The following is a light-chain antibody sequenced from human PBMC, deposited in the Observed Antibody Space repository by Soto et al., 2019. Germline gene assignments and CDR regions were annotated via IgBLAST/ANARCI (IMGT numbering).Light chain of an antibody. CDR1: QSIITF. V-gene: IGKV1-39*01. Sequence: DIQMTQSPSSLSASVGDRVTITCRASQSIITFLNWYQQTPGKAPKLLIFAASSLQSGVPSRFSGSGSGTDFTLTISSLQPEDFATYYCQQSYSTLRTFGQGTKVEIK. J-gene: IGKJ1*01. CDR3: QQSYSTLRT. CDR2: AAS.